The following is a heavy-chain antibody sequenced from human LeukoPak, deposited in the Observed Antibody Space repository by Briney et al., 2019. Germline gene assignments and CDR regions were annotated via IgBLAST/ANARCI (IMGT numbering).Heavy chain of an antibody. CDR2: IRTKDYGGTT. J-gene: IGHJ4*02. CDR3: TRGLSYYASGSYLY. V-gene: IGHV3-49*04. CDR1: GFTFGDYV. Sequence: GGSLRLSCTASGFTFGDYVMSWVRQAPGKGLEWVGFIRTKDYGGTTQYAASVRGRFTISRDDSINVAYLEMNSLQAEDTAMYYCTRGLSYYASGSYLYWGQGTLVTVSS. D-gene: IGHD3-10*01.